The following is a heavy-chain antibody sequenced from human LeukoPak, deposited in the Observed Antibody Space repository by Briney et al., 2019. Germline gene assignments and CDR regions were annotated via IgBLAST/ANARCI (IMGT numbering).Heavy chain of an antibody. V-gene: IGHV3-23*01. D-gene: IGHD2-2*01. CDR2: ISGSGGST. CDR1: GFTFSSYA. Sequence: GGSLRLSCAASGFTFSSYAMGWVRQAPGKGLEWVSAISGSGGSTYYADSVKGRFTISRDNSKNTLYLQMNSLRAEDTAVYYCAKRSVVVPAAMGPAFDYWGQGTLVTVSS. CDR3: AKRSVVVPAAMGPAFDY. J-gene: IGHJ4*02.